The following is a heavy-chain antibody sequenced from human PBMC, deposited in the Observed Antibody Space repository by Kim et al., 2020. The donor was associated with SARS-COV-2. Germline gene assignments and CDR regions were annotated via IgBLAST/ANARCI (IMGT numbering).Heavy chain of an antibody. Sequence: GGSLRLSCAASGFTFSSYGMHWVRQAPGKGLEWVAVISYDGSNKYYADSVKGRFTISRDNSKNTPYLQMNSLRAEDTAVYYCAKDNYSYGYQYFDYWGQG. J-gene: IGHJ4*02. D-gene: IGHD5-18*01. V-gene: IGHV3-30*18. CDR1: GFTFSSYG. CDR3: AKDNYSYGYQYFDY. CDR2: ISYDGSNK.